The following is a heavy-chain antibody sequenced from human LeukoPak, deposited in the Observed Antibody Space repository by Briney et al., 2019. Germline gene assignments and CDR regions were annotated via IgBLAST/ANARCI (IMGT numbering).Heavy chain of an antibody. D-gene: IGHD3-9*01. CDR3: ARELRYFDWLPAVFDY. J-gene: IGHJ4*02. CDR2: ISSSGSTI. V-gene: IGHV3-48*03. CDR1: GFTFSSYE. Sequence: GGSLRLSCAASGFTFSSYEMNWVRQAPGKGLEWVSYISSSGSTIYYADSVKGRFTISRDNAKNSLYLQMNSLRAEDTAVCYCARELRYFDWLPAVFDYWGQGTLVTVSS.